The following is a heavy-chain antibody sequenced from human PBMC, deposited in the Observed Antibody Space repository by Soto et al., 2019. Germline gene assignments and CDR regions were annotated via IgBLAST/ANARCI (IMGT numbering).Heavy chain of an antibody. CDR2: IIPIFGTA. J-gene: IGHJ4*02. V-gene: IGHV1-69*13. CDR1: GGTFSSYA. Sequence: GASVKVSCKASGGTFSSYAISWVRQAPGQGLEWMGGIIPIFGTANYAQKFQGRVTITADESTSTAYMELSSLRSEDTAVYYRARHTIFGVVIIPDFDYWGQGTLVTVSS. CDR3: ARHTIFGVVIIPDFDY. D-gene: IGHD3-3*01.